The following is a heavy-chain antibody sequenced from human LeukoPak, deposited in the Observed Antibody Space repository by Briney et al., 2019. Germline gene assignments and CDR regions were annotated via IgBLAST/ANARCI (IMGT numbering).Heavy chain of an antibody. V-gene: IGHV4-4*07. CDR1: GGSISSYY. J-gene: IGHJ5*02. CDR2: IYTSGSA. Sequence: ETLSLTCTVSGGSISSYYWSWIRQPAGKGLEWIGRIYTSGSANYNPSLKSRVTMSVDTSKNQFSLKLSSVTAADTAVYYCARDYSYFEYSSSSHSNWFDPWGQGTLVTVSS. CDR3: ARDYSYFEYSSSSHSNWFDP. D-gene: IGHD6-6*01.